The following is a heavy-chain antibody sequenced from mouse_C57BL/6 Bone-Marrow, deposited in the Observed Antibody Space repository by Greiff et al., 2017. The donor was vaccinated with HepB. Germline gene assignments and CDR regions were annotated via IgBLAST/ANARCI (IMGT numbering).Heavy chain of an antibody. V-gene: IGHV1-82*01. D-gene: IGHD1-1*01. Sequence: VQLQQSGPELVKPGASVKISCKASGYAFSSSWMNWVKRRPGKGLEWIGRIYPGDGDTNYNGKFKGKATLTADKSSSTAYMQLSSLTSEDSAVYFCARGYGSVDHWGQGTTLTVSS. CDR2: IYPGDGDT. CDR3: ARGYGSVDH. CDR1: GYAFSSSW. J-gene: IGHJ2*01.